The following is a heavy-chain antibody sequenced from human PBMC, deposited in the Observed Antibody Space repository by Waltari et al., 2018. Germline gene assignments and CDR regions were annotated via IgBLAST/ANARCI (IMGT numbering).Heavy chain of an antibody. Sequence: EVQLLESGGGLVQPGGSLRLSCAASEFTVSSYAMGWVRQAPGKGLEWVSSISGNGRSTYYADSVKGRFTISRDNSKNTLSLRMISLRAEDTAVYYCAKTPLWWYLDLWGRGTLVTVSS. CDR3: AKTPLWWYLDL. CDR2: ISGNGRST. D-gene: IGHD2-15*01. CDR1: EFTVSSYA. J-gene: IGHJ2*01. V-gene: IGHV3-23*01.